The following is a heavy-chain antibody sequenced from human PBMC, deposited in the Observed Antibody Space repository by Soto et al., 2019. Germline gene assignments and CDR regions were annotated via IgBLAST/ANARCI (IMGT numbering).Heavy chain of an antibody. V-gene: IGHV4-59*01. J-gene: IGHJ6*02. CDR1: GGSISSYY. D-gene: IGHD3-22*01. CDR3: ARSYYYDSSGYYFYYYYGMDV. CDR2: IYYSGST. Sequence: QVQLQESGPGLVKPSETLSLTCTVSGGSISSYYWSWIRQPPGKGLEWIGYIYYSGSTNYNPSLKSRVTISVETSKNQFSLKLSSVTAADTAVYYCARSYYYDSSGYYFYYYYGMDVWGQGTTVTVSS.